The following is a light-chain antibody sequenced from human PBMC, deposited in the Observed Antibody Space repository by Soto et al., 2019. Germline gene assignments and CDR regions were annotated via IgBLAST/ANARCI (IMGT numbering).Light chain of an antibody. CDR3: QQYDNWPPRT. CDR1: QSVSSN. Sequence: EIVVTQSPATLSVSPGARATLSCRASQSVSSNLAWYQQKPGQSPRLLIYGASTRATGIPGRFSGSVSGTEFTLTISSLQSEDFASYYGQQYDNWPPRTFGPGTKVDIK. V-gene: IGKV3-15*01. J-gene: IGKJ3*01. CDR2: GAS.